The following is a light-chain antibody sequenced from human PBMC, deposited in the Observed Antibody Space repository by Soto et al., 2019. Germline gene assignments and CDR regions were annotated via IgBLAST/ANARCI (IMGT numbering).Light chain of an antibody. CDR1: SSDIGKYNY. V-gene: IGLV2-14*01. J-gene: IGLJ1*01. CDR2: KVT. Sequence: QSVLTQPASVSGSPGQSITISCTGTSSDIGKYNYASWYQQYPSKAPKLIISKVTDRPSGVSNRFSGSKSGNTASLTISGLQAEDEAVYYCSSYTSTSAYVFGGGTKLTVL. CDR3: SSYTSTSAYV.